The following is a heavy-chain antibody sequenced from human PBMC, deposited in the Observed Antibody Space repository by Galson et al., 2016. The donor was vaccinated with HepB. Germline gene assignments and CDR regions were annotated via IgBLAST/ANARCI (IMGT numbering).Heavy chain of an antibody. Sequence: SVKVSCKASGGTFNSYVITWVRQAPGQGLEWMGGIIPLFGTANSAQKFQDRVTITADNSTGTAYMALSSLRSEDTAVYYCARGSDNSGWDYFDYWGQGTLVTVSS. D-gene: IGHD6-19*01. V-gene: IGHV1-69*06. CDR3: ARGSDNSGWDYFDY. CDR2: IIPLFGTA. CDR1: GGTFNSYV. J-gene: IGHJ4*02.